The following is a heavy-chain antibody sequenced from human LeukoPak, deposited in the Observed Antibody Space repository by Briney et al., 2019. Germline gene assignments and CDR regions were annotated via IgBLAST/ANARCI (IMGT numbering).Heavy chain of an antibody. CDR1: GGSISSSSYY. CDR2: IYYSGST. V-gene: IGHV4-39*02. CDR3: ARDYNRGDAFDI. J-gene: IGHJ3*02. D-gene: IGHD1-1*01. Sequence: SETLSLTCTVSGGSISSSSYYWGWIRQPPGKGLEWIGSIYYSGSTYYNPSLKSRVTISVDTSKNQFSLKLSSVTAADTAVYYCARDYNRGDAFDIWGQGTMVTVSS.